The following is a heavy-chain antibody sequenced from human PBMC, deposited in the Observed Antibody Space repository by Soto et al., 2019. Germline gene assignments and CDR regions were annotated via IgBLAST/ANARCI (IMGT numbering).Heavy chain of an antibody. V-gene: IGHV3-30*18. D-gene: IGHD2-2*01. CDR2: ISYDGSDK. Sequence: QVQLVESGGGVVQPGRSLRLSCEASGLAFSNYVMHWVRQAPGKGLEWVALISYDGSDKYYADSVKGRFTISRDNSKSTLYVQMNSLRAEDTAVYYCAKDRDVVVAPAVWKYFYYYYGLDVWGQGTTVTVSS. CDR1: GLAFSNYV. J-gene: IGHJ6*02. CDR3: AKDRDVVVAPAVWKYFYYYYGLDV.